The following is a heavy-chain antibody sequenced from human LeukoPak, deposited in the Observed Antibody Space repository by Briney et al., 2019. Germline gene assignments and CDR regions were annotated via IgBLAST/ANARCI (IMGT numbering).Heavy chain of an antibody. J-gene: IGHJ6*02. Sequence: SQTLSLTCTVSGGSISSGGYYWSWIRQPPGKGLEWIGYIYYSGSTNYNPSLKSRVTISVDTSKNQFSLKLSSVTAADTAVYYCAREIGVVPAATRSYYYYGMDVWGQGTTVTVSS. V-gene: IGHV4-61*08. CDR1: GGSISSGGYY. D-gene: IGHD2-2*01. CDR2: IYYSGST. CDR3: AREIGVVPAATRSYYYYGMDV.